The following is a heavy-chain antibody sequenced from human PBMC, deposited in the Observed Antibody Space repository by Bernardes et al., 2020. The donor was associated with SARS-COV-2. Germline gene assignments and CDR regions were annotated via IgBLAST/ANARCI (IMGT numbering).Heavy chain of an antibody. Sequence: GGSLRLSCAASGFPVSSNYMSWVRQAPGKGLEWVSVIYSDGSTYYADSVKGRFTISRDNSKNTLYLQMNSLRAEDTAVYYCARGTVATAGHWGQGTLVTVSS. J-gene: IGHJ4*02. CDR2: IYSDGST. D-gene: IGHD6-13*01. CDR3: ARGTVATAGH. V-gene: IGHV3-53*01. CDR1: GFPVSSNY.